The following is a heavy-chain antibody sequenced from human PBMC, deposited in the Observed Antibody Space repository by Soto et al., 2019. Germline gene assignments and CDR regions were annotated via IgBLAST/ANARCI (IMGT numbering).Heavy chain of an antibody. Sequence: SETLSLTCTVSAGYISSYYWSWIRQPPGKGLEWVGYIYYSGSTNYNPSLKSRVTISVDTSKNQFSLKLSSVTSADTAVYYCARRYGSAFDICGQGTMVT. V-gene: IGHV4-59*08. CDR1: AGYISSYY. J-gene: IGHJ3*02. CDR2: IYYSGST. CDR3: ARRYGSAFDI. D-gene: IGHD1-26*01.